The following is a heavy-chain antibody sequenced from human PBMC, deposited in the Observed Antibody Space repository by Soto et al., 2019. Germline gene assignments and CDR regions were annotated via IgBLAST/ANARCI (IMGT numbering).Heavy chain of an antibody. CDR1: GFTFSNYG. V-gene: IGHV3-30*18. Sequence: PGGSLRLSCAASGFTFSNYGMHWVRQAPGKGLEWVAAILYDGSNTYYADSVKGRFTISRDNSKNTLYLEMNSLRAEDTAVYHCAKTRDGYSFYYFYGMDVGGQGTT. J-gene: IGHJ6*02. D-gene: IGHD4-4*01. CDR3: AKTRDGYSFYYFYGMDV. CDR2: ILYDGSNT.